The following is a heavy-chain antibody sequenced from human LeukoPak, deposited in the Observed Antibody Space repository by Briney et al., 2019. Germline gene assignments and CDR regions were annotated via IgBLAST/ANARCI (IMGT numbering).Heavy chain of an antibody. J-gene: IGHJ4*02. CDR3: ARSYSNYSTLFH. V-gene: IGHV4-34*01. Sequence: SETLSLTCAVYGGSFSGYYWSWIRQPPGKGLEWIGEINHSGSTNYNPSLKSRVTISVDTSKNQFSLKLSSVTAADTAVYYCARSYSNYSTLFHWGQGTLVTVSS. D-gene: IGHD4-11*01. CDR1: GGSFSGYY. CDR2: INHSGST.